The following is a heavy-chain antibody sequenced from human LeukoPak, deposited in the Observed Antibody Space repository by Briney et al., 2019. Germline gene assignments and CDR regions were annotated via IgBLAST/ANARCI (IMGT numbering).Heavy chain of an antibody. CDR2: INPYNGNT. CDR1: GYTFTSYG. J-gene: IGHJ4*02. CDR3: ARGLGDSSGYYFSDN. V-gene: IGHV1-18*01. Sequence: ASVKVSCKASGYTFTSYGISWVRQAPGQGLEWMGWINPYNGNTNYAQKLQGRVTMTTDTSTSTAYMELSSLTSEDTAVYYCARGLGDSSGYYFSDNWGQGTLVTVSS. D-gene: IGHD3-22*01.